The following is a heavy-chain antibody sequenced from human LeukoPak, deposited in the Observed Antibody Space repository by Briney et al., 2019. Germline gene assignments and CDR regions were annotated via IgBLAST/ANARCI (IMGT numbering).Heavy chain of an antibody. V-gene: IGHV4-34*01. CDR2: INHSGST. D-gene: IGHD1-26*01. CDR3: ASVPVRGSYYDY. J-gene: IGHJ4*02. CDR1: GGSFSGYY. Sequence: PSETLSLTCAVYGGSFSGYYWSWIRQPPGKGLEWIGEINHSGSTNYNPSLKSRVTISVDTSKNQFSLKLSSVTAADTAVYYCASVPVRGSYYDYWGQGTLVTVSS.